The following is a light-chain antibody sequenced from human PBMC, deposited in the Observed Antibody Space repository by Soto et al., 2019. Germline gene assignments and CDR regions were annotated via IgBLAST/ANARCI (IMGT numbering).Light chain of an antibody. CDR1: QSISSW. Sequence: DIQMTQSPSTLSGSVGDRVTITCRASQSISSWLAWYQQKPGKAPKLLIYDASSLESGVPSRSSGSGSGTEFTLTISSLQSEDFAVYYCQQYNNWLTWTFGQGTKVDIK. V-gene: IGKV1-5*01. J-gene: IGKJ1*01. CDR2: DAS. CDR3: QQYNNWLTWT.